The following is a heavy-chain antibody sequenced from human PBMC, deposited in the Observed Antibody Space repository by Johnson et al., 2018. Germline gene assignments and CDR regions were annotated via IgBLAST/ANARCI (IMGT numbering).Heavy chain of an antibody. CDR2: ISGRGGSV. CDR3: AISVEYYYYHGMDV. CDR1: GLTFSSYA. J-gene: IGHJ6*02. Sequence: VQLVESGGGLVHXGGSLRLXCAASGLTFSSYAMSWVRQAPGKGLEWVSGISGRGGSVYYADSGKGQFNISIDNSQNTLYLQMNSLRAEDTAVYYCAISVEYYYYHGMDVWGQGTTVTVSS. V-gene: IGHV3-23*04.